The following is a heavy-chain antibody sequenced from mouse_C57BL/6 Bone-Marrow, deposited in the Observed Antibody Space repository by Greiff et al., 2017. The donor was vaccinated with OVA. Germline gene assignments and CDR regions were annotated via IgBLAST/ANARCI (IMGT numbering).Heavy chain of an antibody. Sequence: EVQLQQSGPVLVKPGASVKMSCKASGYTFTDYYMNWVKQSHGKSLEWIGVINPYNGDTSYNQKFKGKATLTVDKSSSTAYMELNSLTSEDSAVYYCAKGVHYFDYWGQGTTLTVSS. CDR2: INPYNGDT. CDR1: GYTFTDYY. J-gene: IGHJ2*01. CDR3: AKGVHYFDY. V-gene: IGHV1-19*01.